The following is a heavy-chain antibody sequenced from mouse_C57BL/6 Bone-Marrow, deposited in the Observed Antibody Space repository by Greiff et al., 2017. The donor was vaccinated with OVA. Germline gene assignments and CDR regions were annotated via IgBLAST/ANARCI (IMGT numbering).Heavy chain of an antibody. D-gene: IGHD2-1*01. J-gene: IGHJ3*01. CDR2: IYPGSGST. V-gene: IGHV1-55*01. CDR3: ARRGVYGNPFAY. CDR1: GYTFTSYW. Sequence: VQLQQPGAELVKPGASVKMSCKASGYTFTSYWITWVKQRPGQGLEWIGDIYPGSGSTNYNEKFKSKATLTVDTSSSTAYMQLSSLTSEDSAVYYCARRGVYGNPFAYWGQGTLVTVSA.